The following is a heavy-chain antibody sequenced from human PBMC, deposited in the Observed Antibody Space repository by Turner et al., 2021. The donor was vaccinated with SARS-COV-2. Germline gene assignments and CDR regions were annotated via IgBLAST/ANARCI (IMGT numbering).Heavy chain of an antibody. V-gene: IGHV4-4*02. CDR3: ATKYCSGGSCSCFDY. CDR1: GGSIRSTTW. CDR2: SYHSWNT. Sequence: QVQLQESCPGLGQPSGSLSLNCAVSGGSIRSTTWWSGVRQPRGTGLEWIGESYHSWNTNYSPALKSRVTITVDKSKNKDYLKLSFVTDADTAVDYCATKYCSGGSCSCFDYWGQGTLVTVSS. D-gene: IGHD2-15*01. J-gene: IGHJ4*02.